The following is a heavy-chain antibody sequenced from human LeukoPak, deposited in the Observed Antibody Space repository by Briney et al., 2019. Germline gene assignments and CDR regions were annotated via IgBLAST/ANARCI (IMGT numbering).Heavy chain of an antibody. V-gene: IGHV4-39*01. CDR3: ARHSTDSSGYYLTDFDY. CDR2: SHYGGST. CDR1: GGSIRSSGYY. J-gene: IGHJ4*02. D-gene: IGHD3-22*01. Sequence: SETLSLTCTVSGGSIRSSGYYWGWIRQPPGKGLEWIGSSHYGGSTYYNPSLKSRVTISVDTSKNQFSLKLSSVTAADTAVYYCARHSTDSSGYYLTDFDYWGQGTLVTVSS.